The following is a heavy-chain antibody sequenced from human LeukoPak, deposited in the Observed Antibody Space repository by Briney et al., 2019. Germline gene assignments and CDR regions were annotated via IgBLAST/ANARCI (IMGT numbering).Heavy chain of an antibody. CDR1: GFTFSSYE. D-gene: IGHD1-1*01. V-gene: IGHV3-48*03. CDR2: ISSSGSTM. J-gene: IGHJ4*02. CDR3: ARCTTGRTFGSLREIKRSREIDY. Sequence: GGSLRLSCAASGFTFSSYEMNWVRQAPGKGLEWVSYISSSGSTMYYADSVKGRFTISRDNAKNSLYLQMNSLRVEDTAVYYCARCTTGRTFGSLREIKRSREIDYWGQGTLVTVSS.